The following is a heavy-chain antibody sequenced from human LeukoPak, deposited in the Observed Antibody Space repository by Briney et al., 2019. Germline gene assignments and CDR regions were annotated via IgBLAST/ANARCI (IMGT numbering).Heavy chain of an antibody. Sequence: SVKVSCKASGGTFSNYAISWVRQAPGQGLEWMGRSIPILGIANYAQKFRGRVTISADKSTSTAYMELSSLRSEDTAVYYCARDHGVLLRFGELLDHDAFDIWGQGTMVTVSS. D-gene: IGHD3-10*01. CDR2: SIPILGIA. V-gene: IGHV1-69*04. CDR3: ARDHGVLLRFGELLDHDAFDI. CDR1: GGTFSNYA. J-gene: IGHJ3*02.